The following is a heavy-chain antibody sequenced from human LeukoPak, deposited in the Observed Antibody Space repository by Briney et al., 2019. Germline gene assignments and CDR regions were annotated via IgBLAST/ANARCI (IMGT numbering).Heavy chain of an antibody. CDR2: CNPNSGGT. J-gene: IGHJ4*02. Sequence: ASVKVSCEPSGYTFTGYFMHCVRQAPGQGLEWMGWCNPNSGGTNYAQKFQGRVTMTRDTSITTAYMEMSSLGSDDTAVYYCARASGYSGAWYIDYWGQGTLVTVSS. D-gene: IGHD6-19*01. CDR1: GYTFTGYF. CDR3: ARASGYSGAWYIDY. V-gene: IGHV1-2*02.